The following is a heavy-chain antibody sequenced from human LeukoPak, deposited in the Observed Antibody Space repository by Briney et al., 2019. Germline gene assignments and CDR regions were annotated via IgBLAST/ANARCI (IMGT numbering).Heavy chain of an antibody. Sequence: SETLSLTCAVSGGSISSYYWSWIRQPPGKGLEWIGYIYYSGSTNYNPSLKSRVTISVDTSKNQFSLKLSSVTAADTAVYYCASSGGYYFDYWGQGTLVTVSS. CDR1: GGSISSYY. CDR2: IYYSGST. J-gene: IGHJ4*02. V-gene: IGHV4-59*01. CDR3: ASSGGYYFDY.